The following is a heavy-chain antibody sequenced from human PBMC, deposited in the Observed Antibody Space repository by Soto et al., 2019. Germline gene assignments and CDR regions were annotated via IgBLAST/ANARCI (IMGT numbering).Heavy chain of an antibody. CDR1: GFTFSSDA. D-gene: IGHD6-19*01. CDR2: ISGSGGST. V-gene: IGHV3-23*01. CDR3: AIQMIASIAVAGTFAY. Sequence: EVQLLESGGGLVQPGGSLRLSCAASGFTFSSDAMSWVRQAPGKGLVWVSAISGSGGSTYYADSVKGGFTISRDNSKNTLYMQMNSLRAEDTSVYYCAIQMIASIAVAGTFAYWGQGTLVTVSS. J-gene: IGHJ4*02.